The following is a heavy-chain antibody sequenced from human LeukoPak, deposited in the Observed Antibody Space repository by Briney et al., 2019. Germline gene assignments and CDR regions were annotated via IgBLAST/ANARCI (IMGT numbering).Heavy chain of an antibody. CDR3: VGDYGDAQIDY. CDR2: ISHDGSNN. J-gene: IGHJ4*02. Sequence: PGRSLRLSCAASGFTFSSYGMHWVRQAPGKGLEWVVVISHDGSNNNYADSVKGRFTISRDNSKNTLYLQMNSLRAEDTAVYYCVGDYGDAQIDYWGQGTLVTVSS. CDR1: GFTFSSYG. V-gene: IGHV3-30*03. D-gene: IGHD4-17*01.